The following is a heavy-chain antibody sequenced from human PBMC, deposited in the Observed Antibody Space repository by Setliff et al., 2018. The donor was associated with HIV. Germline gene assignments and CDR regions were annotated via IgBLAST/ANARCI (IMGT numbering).Heavy chain of an antibody. CDR3: ASPSFGDVDYYYGMDV. V-gene: IGHV1-46*01. Sequence: ASVKVSCKASGGTFGIYGISWVRQAPGQGLEWMGIINPSGDVIRYAQKFQGRVTMTRDTSTSTVYMDLSSLRSEDTAVYYCASPSFGDVDYYYGMDVWGQGTTVTVSS. CDR2: INPSGDVI. J-gene: IGHJ6*02. D-gene: IGHD3-10*01. CDR1: GGTFGIYG.